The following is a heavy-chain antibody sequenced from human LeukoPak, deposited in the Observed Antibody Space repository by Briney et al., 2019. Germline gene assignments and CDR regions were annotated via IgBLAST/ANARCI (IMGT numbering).Heavy chain of an antibody. V-gene: IGHV3-30*02. D-gene: IGHD6-19*01. CDR2: IRSDGSNK. CDR1: GFSFSSYG. J-gene: IGHJ4*02. CDR3: ARILDSAWGELGY. Sequence: GGSLRLSCAGSGFSFSSYGMHWVRQPPARGLEWLAFIRSDGSNKYYADSVKGRFTISRDNSKNTLYLQMNSLRAEDTAVYYCARILDSAWGELGYWGQGTLVTVSS.